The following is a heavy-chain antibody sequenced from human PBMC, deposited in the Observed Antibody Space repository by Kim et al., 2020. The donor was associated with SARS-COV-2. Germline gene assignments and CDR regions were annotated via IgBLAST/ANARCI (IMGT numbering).Heavy chain of an antibody. Sequence: GGSLRLSCAASGFTFSSYAMHWVRQAPGKGLEWVAVISYDGSNKYYADSVKGRFTISRDNSKNTLYLQMNSLRAEDTAVYYCASPYSGSYYGAARYWGQGTLVTVSS. CDR3: ASPYSGSYYGAARY. CDR2: ISYDGSNK. CDR1: GFTFSSYA. D-gene: IGHD1-26*01. V-gene: IGHV3-30-3*01. J-gene: IGHJ4*02.